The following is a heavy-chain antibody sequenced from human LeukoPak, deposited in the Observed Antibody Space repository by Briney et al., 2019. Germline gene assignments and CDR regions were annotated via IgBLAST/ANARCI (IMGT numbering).Heavy chain of an antibody. J-gene: IGHJ4*02. D-gene: IGHD1-26*01. V-gene: IGHV4-30-4*08. CDR3: ARNSGSYPYYFDY. CDR1: GGSISSGDYY. Sequence: QSSETLSLXCTVSGGSISSGDYYWSWIRQPPGKGLEWIGYIYYSGSTYYNPSLKSRVTISVDTSKNQFSLKLSSVTAADTAVYYCARNSGSYPYYFDYWGQGTLVTVSS. CDR2: IYYSGST.